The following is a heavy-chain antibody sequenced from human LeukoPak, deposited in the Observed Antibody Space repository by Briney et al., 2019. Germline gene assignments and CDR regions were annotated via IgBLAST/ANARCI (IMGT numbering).Heavy chain of an antibody. CDR2: ISSNSITI. Sequence: GGSLRLSCAASGFTFSTYSMNWVRQAPGKGLEWVSYISSNSITIYYADSVKGRFTISRDSAKNSLYLQMNSLRAEDTAVYYCASSLPRYSSSWYLFNYWGQGTLVTVSS. CDR3: ASSLPRYSSSWYLFNY. V-gene: IGHV3-48*01. D-gene: IGHD6-13*01. CDR1: GFTFSTYS. J-gene: IGHJ4*02.